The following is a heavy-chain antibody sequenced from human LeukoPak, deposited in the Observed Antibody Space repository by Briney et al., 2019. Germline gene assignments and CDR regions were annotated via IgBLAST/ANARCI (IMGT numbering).Heavy chain of an antibody. CDR1: GYSISTGRY. V-gene: IGHV4-38-2*01. CDR2: IYQSGST. CDR3: ARSLSTAGIDY. D-gene: IGHD2-2*01. J-gene: IGHJ4*02. Sequence: SETLSLTCAVSGYSISTGRYWGWIRQPPGKGLEWIGSIYQSGSTYSNPSLKSRVTISVDTSKNQFSLSLRSVTAADTAVYYCARSLSTAGIDYWGQGTLVTVSS.